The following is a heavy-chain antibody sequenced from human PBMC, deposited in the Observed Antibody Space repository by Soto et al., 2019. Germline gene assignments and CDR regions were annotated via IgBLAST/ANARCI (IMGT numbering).Heavy chain of an antibody. Sequence: ASVKVSCKASGYTFTSYGISWVRQAPGQGLEWMGWISAYNGNTNYAQKLQGRVTMTTDTSTSTAYMELRSLRSDDTAVYYCARDPGIVVVVAATHFDYWGQGTLVTVSS. J-gene: IGHJ4*02. CDR1: GYTFTSYG. CDR3: ARDPGIVVVVAATHFDY. V-gene: IGHV1-18*01. D-gene: IGHD2-15*01. CDR2: ISAYNGNT.